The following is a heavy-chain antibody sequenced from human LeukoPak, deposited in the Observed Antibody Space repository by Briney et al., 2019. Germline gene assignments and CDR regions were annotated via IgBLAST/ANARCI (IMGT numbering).Heavy chain of an antibody. D-gene: IGHD5-12*01. V-gene: IGHV3-48*03. Sequence: GGSLRLSCAASGFTFSSYEMNWVRQAPGKGLEWVSYISSSGSTIYYADSVKGRFTISRDNAKNSLYLQMNSLRAENTAVYYCARDRSGFSGYDFFDYWGQGALVTVSS. CDR1: GFTFSSYE. CDR3: ARDRSGFSGYDFFDY. CDR2: ISSSGSTI. J-gene: IGHJ4*02.